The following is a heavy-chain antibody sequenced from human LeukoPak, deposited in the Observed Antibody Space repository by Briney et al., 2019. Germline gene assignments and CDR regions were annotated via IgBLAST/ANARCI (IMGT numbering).Heavy chain of an antibody. V-gene: IGHV1-2*02. CDR1: GYTFTGYY. J-gene: IGHJ3*02. D-gene: IGHD3-22*01. CDR2: INPNSGGT. CDR3: ASISQYYYDSSGYYSMVRNAFDI. Sequence: VASVKVSCKASGYTFTGYYMHWVRQAPGQGLEWMGWINPNSGGTNYAQKFQGRVTMTRDTSISTAYMELSRLRSDNTAVYYCASISQYYYDSSGYYSMVRNAFDIWGQGTMVTVSS.